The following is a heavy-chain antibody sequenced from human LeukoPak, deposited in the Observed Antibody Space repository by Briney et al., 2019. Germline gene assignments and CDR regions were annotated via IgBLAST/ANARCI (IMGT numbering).Heavy chain of an antibody. CDR1: GYSFTSYR. CDR2: IYPGDSDT. D-gene: IGHD3-22*01. V-gene: IGHV5-51*01. J-gene: IGHJ4*02. Sequence: GESLKISCKGAGYSFTSYRICWVRQMPGKGLEWMGIIYPGDSDTRYSPSFQGQVTISADKSISTAYLQWSSLKASDTAMYYCALTYYYDSSVVYFDYWGQGTLVTVSS. CDR3: ALTYYYDSSVVYFDY.